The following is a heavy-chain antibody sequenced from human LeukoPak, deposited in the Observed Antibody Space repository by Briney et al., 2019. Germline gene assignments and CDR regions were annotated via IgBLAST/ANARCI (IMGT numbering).Heavy chain of an antibody. D-gene: IGHD1-1*01. V-gene: IGHV1-69*05. J-gene: IGHJ4*02. Sequence: ASVKVSCKASGGTFSSYAISWVRQARGQGLEWMGGIIPIFGTANYAQKFQGRVTITTDESTSTAYMELSSLRSEDTAVYYCARGPELERFDYWGQGTLVTVSS. CDR1: GGTFSSYA. CDR3: ARGPELERFDY. CDR2: IIPIFGTA.